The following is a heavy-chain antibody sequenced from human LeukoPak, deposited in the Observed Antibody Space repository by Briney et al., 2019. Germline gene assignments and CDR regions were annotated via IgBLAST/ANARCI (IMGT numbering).Heavy chain of an antibody. Sequence: GASVKVSCKASGGTFSSYAISWVRQAPGQGLEWMGGIIPIFGTANYAQKFQGRVTITTDESTSTAYMELSSLRSEDTAVYYCARVGHSSSGPFDYWGQGTLVTVSS. D-gene: IGHD6-13*01. CDR2: IIPIFGTA. CDR3: ARVGHSSSGPFDY. CDR1: GGTFSSYA. V-gene: IGHV1-69*05. J-gene: IGHJ4*02.